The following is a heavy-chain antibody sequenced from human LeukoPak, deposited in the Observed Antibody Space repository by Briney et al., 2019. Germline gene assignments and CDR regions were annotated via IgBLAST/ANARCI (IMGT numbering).Heavy chain of an antibody. CDR2: MNPNSGGT. Sequence: ASVKVSCKSSGYTFTDYYIHWVRQAPGQGLEWMAWMNPNSGGTSYAQKFQGRVTMTRDTSISTAYMELSRLRFDDTAVYYCARNKEGKSLDYWGQGTLVTVSS. CDR3: ARNKEGKSLDY. J-gene: IGHJ4*02. V-gene: IGHV1-2*02. CDR1: GYTFTDYY.